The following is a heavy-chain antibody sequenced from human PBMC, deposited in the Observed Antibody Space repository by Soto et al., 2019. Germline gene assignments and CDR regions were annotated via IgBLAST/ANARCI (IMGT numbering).Heavy chain of an antibody. CDR2: IYYSGST. J-gene: IGHJ2*01. D-gene: IGHD3-22*01. V-gene: IGHV4-31*03. CDR1: GGSISSGGYY. CDR3: ARGSSGYYPNSYWYFDL. Sequence: LSLTCTVSGGSISSGGYYWSWIRQHPGKGLEWIGYIYYSGSTYYNPSLKSRVTISVDTSKNQFSLKLSSVTAADTAVYYCARGSSGYYPNSYWYFDLWGRGTLVTVSS.